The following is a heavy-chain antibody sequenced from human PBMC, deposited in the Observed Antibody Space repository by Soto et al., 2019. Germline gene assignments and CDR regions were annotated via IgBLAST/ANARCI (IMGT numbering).Heavy chain of an antibody. D-gene: IGHD4-17*01. CDR3: ARRHGDYDWFDP. CDR2: IYYSGST. CDR1: GGSISSYY. V-gene: IGHV4-59*08. J-gene: IGHJ5*02. Sequence: SETLSLTCTVSGGSISSYYWSWIRQPPGKGLEWIGYIYYSGSTNYNPSLKSRVTISVDTSKNQFSLKLSSVTAADTAVYYCARRHGDYDWFDPWGQGTLVTVSS.